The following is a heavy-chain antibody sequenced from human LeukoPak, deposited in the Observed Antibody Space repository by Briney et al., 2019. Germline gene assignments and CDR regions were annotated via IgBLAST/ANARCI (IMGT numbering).Heavy chain of an antibody. Sequence: GESLKISCKGSGYKFTNYWIGWVRPMPGKGLEWMGIIYPGDSDTKYSPSFQGQVTISADKSISTAYLQWSSLKASDTAMYFCARLSGSSSWYPIDFWGQGTLVTVSS. D-gene: IGHD6-13*01. J-gene: IGHJ4*02. V-gene: IGHV5-51*01. CDR2: IYPGDSDT. CDR3: ARLSGSSSWYPIDF. CDR1: GYKFTNYW.